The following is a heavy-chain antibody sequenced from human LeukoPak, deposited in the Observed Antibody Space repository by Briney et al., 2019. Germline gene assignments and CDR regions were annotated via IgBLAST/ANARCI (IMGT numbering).Heavy chain of an antibody. V-gene: IGHV1-18*01. J-gene: IGHJ6*02. Sequence: ASVKVSCKASGYTFTSYGISWVRQAPGQGLEWMGWISAYNGNTNYAQKLQGRVTMTTDTSTSTAYMELRSLRSDDTAVYYCARDPGLGDYYYYGMDVWGQGTTVTVSS. CDR1: GYTFTSYG. CDR3: ARDPGLGDYYYYGMDV. D-gene: IGHD1-1*01. CDR2: ISAYNGNT.